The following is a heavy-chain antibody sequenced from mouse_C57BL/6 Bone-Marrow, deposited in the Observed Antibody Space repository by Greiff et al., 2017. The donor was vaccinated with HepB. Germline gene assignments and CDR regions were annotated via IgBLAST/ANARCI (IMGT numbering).Heavy chain of an antibody. V-gene: IGHV1-64*01. CDR1: GYTFTSYW. CDR3: ARSITTVGGYYAMDY. CDR2: IHPNSGST. D-gene: IGHD1-1*01. Sequence: QVQLQQPGAELVKPGASVKLSCKASGYTFTSYWMPWVKQRPGQGLEWIGMIHPNSGSTNYNEKFKSKATLTVDNSSSTAYMQLSSLTSEDSAVFDCARSITTVGGYYAMDYWGQGNSVTVSS. J-gene: IGHJ4*01.